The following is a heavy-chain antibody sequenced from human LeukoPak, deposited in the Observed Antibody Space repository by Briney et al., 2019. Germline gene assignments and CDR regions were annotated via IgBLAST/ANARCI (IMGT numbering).Heavy chain of an antibody. Sequence: GASVKVSCKVSGYTLTELSMHWVRQAPGKGLEWMGGFDPEDGETIYAQKFQGRVTMTEDTSTDTAYMELSSLRSEDTAVYYCATPPDSSGCWDYFDYWGQGTLVTVSS. V-gene: IGHV1-24*01. CDR2: FDPEDGET. CDR1: GYTLTELS. J-gene: IGHJ4*02. D-gene: IGHD3-22*01. CDR3: ATPPDSSGCWDYFDY.